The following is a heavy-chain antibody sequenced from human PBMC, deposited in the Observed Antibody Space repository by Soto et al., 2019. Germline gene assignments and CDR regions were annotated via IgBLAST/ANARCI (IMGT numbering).Heavy chain of an antibody. V-gene: IGHV3-7*01. CDR2: IKQDGSEK. Sequence: EVQLVESGGGLVQPGGSLRLSCAASGFTFSSYWMSWVRQAPGKGLEWVANIKQDGSEKYYVDSVKGRFTISRDNAKKSLYLQMNSMRAEDTAVYYCASDDSGYDTNYFDYWGQGTLVTVSS. CDR1: GFTFSSYW. J-gene: IGHJ4*02. D-gene: IGHD5-12*01. CDR3: ASDDSGYDTNYFDY.